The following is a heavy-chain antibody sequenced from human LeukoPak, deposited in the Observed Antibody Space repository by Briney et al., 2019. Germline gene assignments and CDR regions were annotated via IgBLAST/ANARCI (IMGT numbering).Heavy chain of an antibody. CDR1: GFTFSNYG. CDR3: AREWGRIAVAGGPGY. CDR2: IWYDGHTK. Sequence: GGSLRLSCAVSGFTFSNYGMHWVRRAPGKGLEWLTLIWYDGHTKFYADSVKGRFTVSRDNSKNTLYLQMDNLRDEDTAVYYCAREWGRIAVAGGPGYWGQGTLVTVSS. J-gene: IGHJ4*02. V-gene: IGHV3-33*01. D-gene: IGHD6-19*01.